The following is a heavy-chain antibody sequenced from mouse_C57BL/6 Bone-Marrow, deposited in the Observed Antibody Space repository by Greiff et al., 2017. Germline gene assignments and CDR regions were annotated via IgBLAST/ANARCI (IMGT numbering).Heavy chain of an antibody. CDR3: ARRWLLREVWYFDV. CDR2: IYPGSGST. CDR1: GYTFTSYW. V-gene: IGHV1-55*01. D-gene: IGHD2-3*01. J-gene: IGHJ1*03. Sequence: QVQLQQSGAELVKPGASVKMSCKASGYTFTSYWITWVKQRPGQGLEWIGDIYPGSGSTNYNEKFKSKATLTVDTSSSTAYMQLSSLTSEDSAVYYCARRWLLREVWYFDVWGTGTTVTVSS.